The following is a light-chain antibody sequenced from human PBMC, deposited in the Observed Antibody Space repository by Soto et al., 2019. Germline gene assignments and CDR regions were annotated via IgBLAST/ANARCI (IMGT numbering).Light chain of an antibody. Sequence: QSSLTQPASVSGSPGQSITISCTVTSSDVGGYNYVSWYQQHPGKAPKLMIYEVSNRPSGISSRFSGTKSGNTASLTISGLQAEDEADYYCSSRTSSITYVYGSGTKVNVL. CDR2: EVS. CDR3: SSRTSSITYV. J-gene: IGLJ1*01. V-gene: IGLV2-14*01. CDR1: SSDVGGYNY.